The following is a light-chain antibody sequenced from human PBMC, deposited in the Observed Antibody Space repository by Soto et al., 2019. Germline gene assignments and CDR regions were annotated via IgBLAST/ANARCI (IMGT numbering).Light chain of an antibody. J-gene: IGLJ1*01. V-gene: IGLV2-14*03. CDR2: DVS. CDR1: SSDVGAYNF. CDR3: SSYTSSSTHG. Sequence: QSALTQPASVSGTRGQSITLSCTGTSSDVGAYNFVSWYQQHPGKLPKLMIFDVSRRPSGVSDRFSGSKSGNTASLTISGLQAEDEGDYYCSSYTSSSTHGFGSGTKLAVL.